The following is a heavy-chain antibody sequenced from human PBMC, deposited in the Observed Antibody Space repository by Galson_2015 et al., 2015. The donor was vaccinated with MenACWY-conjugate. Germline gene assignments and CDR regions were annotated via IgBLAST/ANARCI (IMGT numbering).Heavy chain of an antibody. CDR1: GFTFSKCA. V-gene: IGHV3-48*04. CDR3: ARDRTVVVVAARITTFDY. J-gene: IGHJ4*02. Sequence: SLRLSCAASGFTFSKCAMSWVRQAPGKGLEWVSYISSSSSTIYYADSVKGRFTISRDNAKNSLYLQMNSLRAEDTAVYYCARDRTVVVVAARITTFDYWGQGTLVTVSS. CDR2: ISSSSSTI. D-gene: IGHD2-15*01.